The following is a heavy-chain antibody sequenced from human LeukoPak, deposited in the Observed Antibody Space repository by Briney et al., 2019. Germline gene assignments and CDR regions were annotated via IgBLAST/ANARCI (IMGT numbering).Heavy chain of an antibody. CDR1: GFTFSSYG. Sequence: GGSLRLSCAASGFTFSSYGMHWVRQAPGKGLEWVAVIWYDGSNKYYADSVKGRFTISRDNSKNTLYLQMNSLRAEDTAVYYCARDGGSLELDYWGQGTLVTVSS. D-gene: IGHD1-1*01. J-gene: IGHJ4*02. V-gene: IGHV3-33*01. CDR3: ARDGGSLELDY. CDR2: IWYDGSNK.